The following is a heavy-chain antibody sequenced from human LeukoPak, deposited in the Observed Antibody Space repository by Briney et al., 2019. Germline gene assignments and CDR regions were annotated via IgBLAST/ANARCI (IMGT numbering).Heavy chain of an antibody. J-gene: IGHJ4*02. Sequence: GGSLRLSCAASGFTFSSYGMSWVRQAPGKGLEWVSAISGSGGSTYYADSVKGRFTISRDNSKNTLYLQMNSLRAEDTAVYYCARSHCSGGSCYTLDYWGQGTLVTVSS. CDR2: ISGSGGST. CDR1: GFTFSSYG. CDR3: ARSHCSGGSCYTLDY. V-gene: IGHV3-23*01. D-gene: IGHD2-15*01.